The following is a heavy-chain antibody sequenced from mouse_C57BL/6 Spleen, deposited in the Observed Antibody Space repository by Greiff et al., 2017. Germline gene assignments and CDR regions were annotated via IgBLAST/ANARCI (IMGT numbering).Heavy chain of an antibody. V-gene: IGHV5-17*01. CDR1: GFTFSDYG. D-gene: IGHD2-3*01. J-gene: IGHJ2*01. CDR3: ARDYDGYYVGDY. Sequence: VQLKQSGGGLVKPGGSLKLSCAASGFTFSDYGMHWVRQAPEKGLEWVAYISSGSSTIYYADTVKGRFTISRDNAKNTLFLQMTSLRSEDTAMYYCARDYDGYYVGDYWGQGTTLTVSS. CDR2: ISSGSSTI.